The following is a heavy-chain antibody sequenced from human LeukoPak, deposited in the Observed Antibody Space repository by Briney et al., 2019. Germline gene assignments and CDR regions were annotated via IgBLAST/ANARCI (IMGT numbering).Heavy chain of an antibody. V-gene: IGHV3-23*01. D-gene: IGHD3-9*01. Sequence: GGSLRLSCAASGFTFRSYAMSWVRQAPGKGLEWVSAISGSGGSTYYADSVKGRFTISRDNSKNTLYLQMNSLRAEDTAVYYCARVLDVLRYFDWLRAPIDYWGQGTLVTVSS. CDR1: GFTFRSYA. CDR3: ARVLDVLRYFDWLRAPIDY. J-gene: IGHJ4*02. CDR2: ISGSGGST.